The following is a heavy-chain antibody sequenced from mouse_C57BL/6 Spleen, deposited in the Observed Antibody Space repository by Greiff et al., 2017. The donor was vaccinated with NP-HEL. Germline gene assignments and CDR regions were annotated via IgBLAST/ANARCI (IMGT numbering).Heavy chain of an antibody. V-gene: IGHV1-55*01. Sequence: VQLQQPGAELVKPGASVKMSCKASGYTFTSYWITWVKQRPGQGLEWIGDIYPGSGSTNYNEKFKSKATLTVDTSSSTAYMQLSSLTSEDSAVDYCGREDDGYYLAWFADWGQGTLVTVSA. D-gene: IGHD2-3*01. CDR3: GREDDGYYLAWFAD. CDR1: GYTFTSYW. CDR2: IYPGSGST. J-gene: IGHJ3*01.